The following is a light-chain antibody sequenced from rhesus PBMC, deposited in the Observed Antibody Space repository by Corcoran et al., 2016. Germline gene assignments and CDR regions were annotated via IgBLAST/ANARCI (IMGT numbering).Light chain of an antibody. Sequence: DIQMTQSPSALSASVGDRVTISCRASQNIYGNLAWYQQKPGKAPKLLFYGASSLQTGIPSRFSGSGSGTDFTLTLSSLQPEDSAAYYCHHYYDSPLTFGGGTKVELK. V-gene: IGKV1S8*01. CDR1: QNIYGN. CDR2: GAS. CDR3: HHYYDSPLT. J-gene: IGKJ4*01.